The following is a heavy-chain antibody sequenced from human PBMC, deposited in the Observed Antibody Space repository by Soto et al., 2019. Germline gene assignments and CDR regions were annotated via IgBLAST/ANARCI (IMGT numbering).Heavy chain of an antibody. D-gene: IGHD5-12*01. CDR1: GYTFTGYY. Sequence: ASVKVSCKPSGYTFTGYYMHCVRQAPGQGLAWLGIINPSGGSTNYAQKFQSRITITRNTSTSTDYVELSSLMSEDTALYYCARGGDIVARFDNYYFYMDVWGQGTTVTVSS. V-gene: IGHV1-46*01. CDR2: INPSGGST. CDR3: ARGGDIVARFDNYYFYMDV. J-gene: IGHJ6*02.